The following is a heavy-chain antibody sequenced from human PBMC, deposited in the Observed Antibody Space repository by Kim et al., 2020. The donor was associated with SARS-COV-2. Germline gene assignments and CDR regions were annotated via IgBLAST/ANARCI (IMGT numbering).Heavy chain of an antibody. Sequence: GGSLRLSCAASGFTFTSYAMSWVRQAPGKGLEWVSTVSDGGGNTYYTDSVKGRFTISRDNSKNTLSLQMNSLRAEDTAVYYCAKPPGGSSYRHFFDHWGHGNLVTVSS. J-gene: IGHJ5*02. CDR2: VSDGGGNT. D-gene: IGHD3-16*01. V-gene: IGHV3-23*01. CDR3: AKPPGGSSYRHFFDH. CDR1: GFTFTSYA.